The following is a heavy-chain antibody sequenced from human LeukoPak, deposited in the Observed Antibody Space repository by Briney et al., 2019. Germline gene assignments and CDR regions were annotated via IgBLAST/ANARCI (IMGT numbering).Heavy chain of an antibody. CDR2: IYYSGST. CDR3: ARGGPLRRHYYYYYYMDV. D-gene: IGHD4-17*01. Sequence: PSETLSLTCTVSGGSISSSSYYWGWIRQPPGKGLEWIGSIYYSGSTYYNPSLKSRVTISVDTSKNQFSLKLSSVTAADTAVYYCARGGPLRRHYYYYYYMDVWGKGTTVTVSS. CDR1: GGSISSSSYY. V-gene: IGHV4-39*07. J-gene: IGHJ6*03.